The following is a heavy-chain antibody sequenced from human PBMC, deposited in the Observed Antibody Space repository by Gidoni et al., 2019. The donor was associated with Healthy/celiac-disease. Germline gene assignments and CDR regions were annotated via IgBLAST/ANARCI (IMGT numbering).Heavy chain of an antibody. J-gene: IGHJ4*02. CDR3: ARGRGGGGGY. Sequence: QVQLQPWGAGLLKPSETLSLTCAVYGGSFSGYYWSWIRQPPGKGLEWIGEINHSGSTNYNPSLKSRVPLSVDTSKNQFSLKLSSVTAADTAVYYWARGRGGGGGYWGQGTLVTVSS. CDR2: INHSGST. CDR1: GGSFSGYY. D-gene: IGHD2-15*01. V-gene: IGHV4-34*01.